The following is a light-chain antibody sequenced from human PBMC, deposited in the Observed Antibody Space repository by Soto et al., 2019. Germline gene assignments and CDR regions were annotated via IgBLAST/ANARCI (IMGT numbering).Light chain of an antibody. CDR2: DVT. CDR3: SSYTTIKTVI. CDR1: SRDFGAYNY. Sequence: QSVLAQPASVSGSPGQSITISCTGTSRDFGAYNYVSWYHQHHPGKAPELIIYDVTDRPSGVSTRFSGSKSGNTASLTISGLQAEDEGDYYCSSYTTIKTVIFGGGTKVTVL. V-gene: IGLV2-14*01. J-gene: IGLJ2*01.